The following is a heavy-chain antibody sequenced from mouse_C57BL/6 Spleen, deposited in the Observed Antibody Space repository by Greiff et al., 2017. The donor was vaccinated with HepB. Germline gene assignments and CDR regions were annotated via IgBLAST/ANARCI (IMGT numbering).Heavy chain of an antibody. J-gene: IGHJ3*01. Sequence: VKLMESGAELVKPGASVKISCKASGYAFSSYWMNCVKQRPGKGLEWIGQIYPGDGDTNSNGKFKGKATLTADKSSSTAYMQLSSLTSEDSAVYCCAHDYAEGFAYGGQGTLVTVAA. CDR2: IYPGDGDT. V-gene: IGHV1-80*01. D-gene: IGHD2-4*01. CDR3: AHDYAEGFAY. CDR1: GYAFSSYW.